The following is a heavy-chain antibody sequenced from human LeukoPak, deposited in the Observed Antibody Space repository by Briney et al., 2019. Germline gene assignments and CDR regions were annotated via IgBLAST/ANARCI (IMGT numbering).Heavy chain of an antibody. CDR1: GFTFSNYG. CDR3: ARVYYGSGSLYYYYYYMDV. D-gene: IGHD3-10*01. Sequence: PGGSLRLSCAASGFTFSNYGMYWVRQAPGKGLEWVAFIWYDGSNKYYADSVKARFTISRDNSKNTLYLQINSLRAEDTAVYYCARVYYGSGSLYYYYYYMDVWGKGTTVIISS. J-gene: IGHJ6*03. V-gene: IGHV3-33*07. CDR2: IWYDGSNK.